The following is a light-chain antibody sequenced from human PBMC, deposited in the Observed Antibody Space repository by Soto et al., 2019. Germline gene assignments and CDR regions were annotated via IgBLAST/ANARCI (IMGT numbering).Light chain of an antibody. CDR1: QSVGDY. Sequence: EIVLTQSPATLSLSPGERATLSCRASQSVGDYLAWYQQKPGQSPRLLIYDASQRATGIPARFSGSGSGTDFTLTIDSLEPEDFAVYYCQHRSNWPPFTFGPGTKVDIK. J-gene: IGKJ3*01. V-gene: IGKV3-11*01. CDR3: QHRSNWPPFT. CDR2: DAS.